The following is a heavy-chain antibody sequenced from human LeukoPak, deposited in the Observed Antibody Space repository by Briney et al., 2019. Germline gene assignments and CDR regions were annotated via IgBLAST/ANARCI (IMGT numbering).Heavy chain of an antibody. CDR1: GGTFSSYA. CDR2: IIPILGIA. D-gene: IGHD2-15*01. Sequence: SVKVSCKASGGTFSSYAISWVRQAPGQGLEWKGRIIPILGIANYAQKFQGRVTITADKSTSTAYMELSSLRSEDTAVYYCARFHSGGLDYWGQGTLVTVSS. V-gene: IGHV1-69*04. J-gene: IGHJ4*02. CDR3: ARFHSGGLDY.